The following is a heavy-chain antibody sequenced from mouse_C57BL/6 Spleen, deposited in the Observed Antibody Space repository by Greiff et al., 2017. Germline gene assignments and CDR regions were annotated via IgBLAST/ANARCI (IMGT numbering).Heavy chain of an antibody. CDR2: ISSGGSYT. V-gene: IGHV5-6*01. Sequence: EVQLVESGGDLVKPGGSLKLSCAASGFTFSSYGMSWVRQTPDKRLEWVATISSGGSYTDYPDSVKGRFTISRDNAKNTLYLQMSSLKSEDTAMYYCARQDDGRAWFAYWGQGTLVTVSA. D-gene: IGHD2-3*01. CDR1: GFTFSSYG. J-gene: IGHJ3*01. CDR3: ARQDDGRAWFAY.